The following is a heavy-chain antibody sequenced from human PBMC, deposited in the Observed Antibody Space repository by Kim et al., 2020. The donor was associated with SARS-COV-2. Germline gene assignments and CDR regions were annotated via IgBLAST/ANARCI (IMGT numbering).Heavy chain of an antibody. CDR3: ARDLYGYMDV. CDR2: ST. Sequence: STNYNPSLKRQVNISVDTSKNQFSLKLSSVTAADTAVYYCARDLYGYMDVWGKGTTVTVSS. D-gene: IGHD3-10*01. J-gene: IGHJ6*03. V-gene: IGHV4-59*01.